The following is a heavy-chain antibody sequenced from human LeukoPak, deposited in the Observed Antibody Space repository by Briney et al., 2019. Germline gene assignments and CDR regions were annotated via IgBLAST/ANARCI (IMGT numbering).Heavy chain of an antibody. D-gene: IGHD3-9*01. Sequence: PGGSLRLSCAASGFTFSSYWMSWVRQAPGKGLEWVANIKQDGSEKYYVDSVKGRFTISRDNAKNSLNLQMNSLRAEDTAVYYCARVRNDILTGSNWFDPWGQGTLVTVSS. CDR1: GFTFSSYW. V-gene: IGHV3-7*01. CDR2: IKQDGSEK. J-gene: IGHJ5*02. CDR3: ARVRNDILTGSNWFDP.